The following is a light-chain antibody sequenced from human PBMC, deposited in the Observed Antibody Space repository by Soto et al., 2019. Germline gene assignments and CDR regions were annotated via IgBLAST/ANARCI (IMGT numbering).Light chain of an antibody. Sequence: EIVLTQSPGTLSLSPGERATLSCRASQSVSSSYLAWYQQKPGQAPRLLIYGASSRATGTPDRFSGSGSGTDFTLTISSLQPEDFATYYCQQLNSYPLTFGGGTKVEIK. CDR3: QQLNSYPLT. J-gene: IGKJ4*01. CDR2: GAS. V-gene: IGKV3-20*01. CDR1: QSVSSSY.